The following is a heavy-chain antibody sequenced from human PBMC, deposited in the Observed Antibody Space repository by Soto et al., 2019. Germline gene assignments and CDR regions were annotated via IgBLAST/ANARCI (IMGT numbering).Heavy chain of an antibody. V-gene: IGHV3-48*02. J-gene: IGHJ5*02. CDR3: ARESRFLEWLSLNWFDP. CDR1: GFTFSSYS. Sequence: GGSLRLSCAASGFTFSSYSMNWARQAPGKGLEWVSYISSSSSTIYYADSVKGRFTISRDNAKNSLYLQMNSLRDEDTAVYYCARESRFLEWLSLNWFDPWGQGTLVTVSS. CDR2: ISSSSSTI. D-gene: IGHD3-3*01.